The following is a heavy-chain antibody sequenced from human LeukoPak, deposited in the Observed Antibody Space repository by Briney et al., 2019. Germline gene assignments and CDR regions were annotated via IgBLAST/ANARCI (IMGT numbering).Heavy chain of an antibody. J-gene: IGHJ3*02. Sequence: PGGSLRLSCAASGFTFSSYGMHWVRRAPGKGLEWVAVIWYDGSNKYYADSVKGRFTISRDNSKNTLYLQMNSLRAEDTAVYYCARVSIGSAFDIWGQGTMVTVSS. V-gene: IGHV3-33*01. CDR1: GFTFSSYG. CDR2: IWYDGSNK. CDR3: ARVSIGSAFDI. D-gene: IGHD6-6*01.